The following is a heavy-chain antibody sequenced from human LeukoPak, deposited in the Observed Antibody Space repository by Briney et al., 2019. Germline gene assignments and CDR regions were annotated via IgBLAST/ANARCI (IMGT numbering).Heavy chain of an antibody. D-gene: IGHD3-3*01. J-gene: IGHJ5*02. CDR1: GYTFTSYH. CDR2: INPSGGST. Sequence: GASVKVSFKSSGYTFTSYHMHWVRHAPGQGLEWMGIINPSGGSTNYAQRFRGRVTMTRDMSTGTVYMELSSLTSEDTAVYYCAREAITIFGLVRTQTTKGPHRFDPWGQGTLVTVSS. CDR3: AREAITIFGLVRTQTTKGPHRFDP. V-gene: IGHV1-46*01.